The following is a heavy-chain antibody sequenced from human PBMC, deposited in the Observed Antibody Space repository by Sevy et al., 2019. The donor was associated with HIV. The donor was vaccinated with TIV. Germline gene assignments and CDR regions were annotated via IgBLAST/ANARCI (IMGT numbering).Heavy chain of an antibody. D-gene: IGHD3-22*01. V-gene: IGHV3-7*01. Sequence: GRSLRLSCAASGFTFSNYWMSWVRQAPGKGLEWVANIKQDGSEKYYVDSVKGRFTISRDNAKNSLYLHMNTLRAEDTAVYYCTRVGEYYYDSSSYWGQGTLVTVSS. CDR3: TRVGEYYYDSSSY. CDR2: IKQDGSEK. CDR1: GFTFSNYW. J-gene: IGHJ4*02.